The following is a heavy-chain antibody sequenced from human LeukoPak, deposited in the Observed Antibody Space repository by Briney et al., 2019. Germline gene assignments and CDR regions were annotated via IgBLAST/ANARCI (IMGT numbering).Heavy chain of an antibody. CDR3: TRDLVVVTAIGNY. D-gene: IGHD2-21*02. J-gene: IGHJ4*02. V-gene: IGHV3-15*01. Sequence: GGSLRLSCAASGFTFSNAWMSWVRQAPGKGLEWVGRIKSKTDGGTTDYAAPVKGRFTISRDDSKNTLYLQMNSLKTEDTAVYYCTRDLVVVTAIGNYWGQGTLVTVSS. CDR2: IKSKTDGGTT. CDR1: GFTFSNAW.